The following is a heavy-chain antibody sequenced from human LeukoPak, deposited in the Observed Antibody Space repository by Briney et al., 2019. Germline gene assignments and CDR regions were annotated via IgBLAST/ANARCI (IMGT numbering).Heavy chain of an antibody. V-gene: IGHV3-21*01. CDR1: GFTFGSYS. D-gene: IGHD3-10*01. Sequence: PGWSLRLSCAASGFTFGSYSMNWVRQAPGKGLEWVSSISSSSSYIYYADSVKGRFTISRDNAKNSLYLQMNSLRAEDTAVYYCARDYYGSGSYYPALDYWGQGTLVTVSS. J-gene: IGHJ4*02. CDR3: ARDYYGSGSYYPALDY. CDR2: ISSSSSYI.